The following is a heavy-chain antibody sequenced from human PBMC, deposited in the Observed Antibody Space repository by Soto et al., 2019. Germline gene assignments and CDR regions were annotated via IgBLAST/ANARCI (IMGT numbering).Heavy chain of an antibody. V-gene: IGHV3-23*01. D-gene: IGHD3-10*01. Sequence: GGSLRLSCAASGFTFSSYAMSWVRQAPGKGLEWVSAISGSGGSTYYADSVKGRFTISRDNSKNTLYLQMNSLRAEDTAVYYCAKSGPFGFGELLYFDYWGQGTLVTVSS. J-gene: IGHJ4*02. CDR1: GFTFSSYA. CDR2: ISGSGGST. CDR3: AKSGPFGFGELLYFDY.